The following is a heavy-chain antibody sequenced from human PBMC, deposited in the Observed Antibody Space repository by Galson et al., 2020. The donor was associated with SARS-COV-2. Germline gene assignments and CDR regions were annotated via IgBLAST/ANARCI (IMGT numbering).Heavy chain of an antibody. CDR1: GFNFKTYA. D-gene: IGHD3-9*01. CDR2: ISASGDRT. Sequence: GGSLRLSCAASGFNFKTYAMSWVRQAPGKGLEWVSGISASGDRTFYADSLKGRCTISRDNSKNTVYLQMNSLRAEDTAVYYCAGYFDILTGYFDYWGQGNLVSVSS. CDR3: AGYFDILTGYFDY. V-gene: IGHV3-23*01. J-gene: IGHJ4*02.